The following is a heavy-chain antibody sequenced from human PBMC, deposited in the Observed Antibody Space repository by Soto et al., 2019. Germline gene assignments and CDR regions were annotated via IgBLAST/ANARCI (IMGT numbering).Heavy chain of an antibody. V-gene: IGHV6-1*01. CDR2: TYYRSKWYN. D-gene: IGHD3-9*01. CDR3: ASFEHSRSAAPYNYYGMAV. CDR1: GDSVSSNSAA. J-gene: IGHJ6*02. Sequence: QTLSLTCAISGDSVSSNSAAWNWIRQSPSRGLEWLGRTYYRSKWYNDYAVSVKSRITINPDTSKNQFSLQLNSVPPEDTAVYYCASFEHSRSAAPYNYYGMAVWGQGTTVTVSS.